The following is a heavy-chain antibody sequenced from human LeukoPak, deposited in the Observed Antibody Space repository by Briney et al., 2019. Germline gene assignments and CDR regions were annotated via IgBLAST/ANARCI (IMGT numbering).Heavy chain of an antibody. CDR2: ISDSGAIT. Sequence: PGGSLRLSCAASGFTFSIYGMNWVRQAPGEGLEWVSGISDSGAITNYADSVKGRFTISRDNSKNTLYLQMHSLRPEDTAIYYCAKLRAARPGYWGQGTLVTVSS. CDR3: AKLRAARPGY. J-gene: IGHJ4*02. V-gene: IGHV3-23*01. D-gene: IGHD6-6*01. CDR1: GFTFSIYG.